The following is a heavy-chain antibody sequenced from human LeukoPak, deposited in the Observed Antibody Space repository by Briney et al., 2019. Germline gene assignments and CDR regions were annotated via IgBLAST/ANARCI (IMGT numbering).Heavy chain of an antibody. D-gene: IGHD6-13*01. CDR3: ARGAPGSSQDY. V-gene: IGHV1-18*01. J-gene: IGHJ4*02. CDR2: ISGYNGNT. Sequence: GASVKVSCKASGYMFSSYGINWVRQAPGQGLEWMGWISGYNGNTNYAQKLQGGVTMTTDTSTSTVYMELRSLRSDDTAVYYCARGAPGSSQDYWGQGTLVTVSS. CDR1: GYMFSSYG.